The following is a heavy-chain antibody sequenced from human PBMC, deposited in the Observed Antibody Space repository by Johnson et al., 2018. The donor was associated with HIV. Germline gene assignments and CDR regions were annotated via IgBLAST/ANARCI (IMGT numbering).Heavy chain of an antibody. CDR2: LSYDGSHI. Sequence: QEKLVESGGGVVQPGRSLRLSCAASGFTFSSSALHWVRQAPGKGLEWVAVLSYDGSHIYYADSVKGRFTISRDNSKNTLYLQMNSLRAVDTAGYYCAKERGDCGRNRDAFDIWGQGTMVTVSS. J-gene: IGHJ3*02. V-gene: IGHV3-30-3*01. CDR1: GFTFSSSA. CDR3: AKERGDCGRNRDAFDI. D-gene: IGHD4-23*01.